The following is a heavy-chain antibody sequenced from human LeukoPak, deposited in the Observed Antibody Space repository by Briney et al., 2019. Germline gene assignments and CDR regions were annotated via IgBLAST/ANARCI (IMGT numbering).Heavy chain of an antibody. CDR3: VRQGRSWNNWFDP. V-gene: IGHV4-39*01. CDR1: GGSISSSSYY. D-gene: IGHD6-13*01. CDR2: IYYSGST. Sequence: SETLSLTCTVSGGSISSSSYYWGWIRQPPGKGLEWIGSIYYSGSTYYNPSLKSRVTISVDTSKNQFSLKLSSVTAADTAVYYCVRQGRSWNNWFDPWGQGTLVTVSS. J-gene: IGHJ5*02.